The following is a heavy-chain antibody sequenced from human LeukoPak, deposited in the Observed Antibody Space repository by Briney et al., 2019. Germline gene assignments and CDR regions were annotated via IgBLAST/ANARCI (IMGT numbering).Heavy chain of an antibody. D-gene: IGHD1-26*01. CDR2: ISSGSSYI. V-gene: IGHV3-21*01. Sequence: GGSLRLSCAASGFTFSSYSMNWVRQAPGKGLEWVSSISSGSSYIYYADSVKGRFTISRDNAKNSLYLQMNSLRAEDTAVYYCASGGGSYYYYYMDVWGKGTTVTVSS. CDR3: ASGGGSYYYYYMDV. J-gene: IGHJ6*03. CDR1: GFTFSSYS.